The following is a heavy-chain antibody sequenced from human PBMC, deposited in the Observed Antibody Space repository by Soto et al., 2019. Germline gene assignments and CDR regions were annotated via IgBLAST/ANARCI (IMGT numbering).Heavy chain of an antibody. Sequence: ASVKVSCKASGYTFTSYGISWVRQAPGQGLEWMGWISAYNGNTNYAQKLQGRVTMTTDTSTSTAYMELRSLRSDDTAVYYCARRWELLYYYVMDVWGQGTTVTVSS. J-gene: IGHJ6*02. V-gene: IGHV1-18*04. CDR2: ISAYNGNT. CDR1: GYTFTSYG. D-gene: IGHD1-26*01. CDR3: ARRWELLYYYVMDV.